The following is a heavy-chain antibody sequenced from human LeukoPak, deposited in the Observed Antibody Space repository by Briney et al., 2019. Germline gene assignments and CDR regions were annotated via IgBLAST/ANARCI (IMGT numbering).Heavy chain of an antibody. J-gene: IGHJ4*02. CDR3: ARGRGVSLDY. CDR1: GLTISNYW. V-gene: IGHV3-74*01. Sequence: PGGSLRLSCAAFGLTISNYWMHWVRQVPGKGLVWVSRINSEGSSISYADSVKGRFTISRDNAKNTLNLQMNNLRAEDTAVYYCARGRGVSLDYWGQGALVTVSS. D-gene: IGHD3-10*01. CDR2: INSEGSSI.